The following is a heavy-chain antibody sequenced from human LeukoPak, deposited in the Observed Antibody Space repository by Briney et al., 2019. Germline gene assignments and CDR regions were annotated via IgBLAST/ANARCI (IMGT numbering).Heavy chain of an antibody. V-gene: IGHV1-18*01. CDR2: ISGYNGNT. D-gene: IGHD3-22*01. Sequence: ASVKVSCKASGYTFIRYGISWVRQAPGQGLEWMGWISGYNGNTNYAQQLQGRVTSTTDTSTSTAYMELRSLRSDDTAVNYCARSYYDRSGYYYDYWGQGTLVTVSS. CDR3: ARSYYDRSGYYYDY. CDR1: GYTFIRYG. J-gene: IGHJ4*02.